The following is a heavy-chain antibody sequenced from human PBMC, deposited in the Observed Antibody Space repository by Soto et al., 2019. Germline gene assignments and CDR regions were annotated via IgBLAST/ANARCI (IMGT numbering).Heavy chain of an antibody. CDR3: XXXXXXXXAVAGTPLTYFYYYMDG. Sequence: EVQLLESGGGLVQPGGSLRLSCAASGLTFSSYAVSWVRQAPGTGLEWVSSISGSGGNTYYADSGRGRFTISRDNSKNTLYLEXNXXXXXXXXXXXXXXXXXXXXAVAGTPLTYFYYYMDGWGKGTTVTVSS. CDR1: GLTFSSYA. CDR2: ISGSGGNT. D-gene: IGHD6-19*01. J-gene: IGHJ6*03. V-gene: IGHV3-23*01.